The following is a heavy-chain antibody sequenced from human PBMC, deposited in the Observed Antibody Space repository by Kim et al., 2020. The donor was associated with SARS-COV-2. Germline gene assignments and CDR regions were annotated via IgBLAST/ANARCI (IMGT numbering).Heavy chain of an antibody. CDR3: SAPATAGANY. CDR2: IVVGSGNT. V-gene: IGHV1-58*01. D-gene: IGHD4-17*01. J-gene: IGHJ4*02. CDR1: GFTFTSSA. Sequence: SVKVSCKASGFTFTSSAVQWVRQARGQRLAWIGWIVVGSGNTNSAQKFQERVTITRDMSTSTAYMELSSLRSADTAVYYCSAPATAGANYWGQGTLVTVSA.